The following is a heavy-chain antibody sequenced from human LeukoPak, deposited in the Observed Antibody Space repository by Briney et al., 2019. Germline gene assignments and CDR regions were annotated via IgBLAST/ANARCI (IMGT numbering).Heavy chain of an antibody. CDR1: GGSISSYY. Sequence: SETLSLTCTVSGGSISSYYWSWIRQPPGKGLEWIGYIYYSGSTNYNPSLKSRVTISVDTSKNQFSLKLSSVTAADTAVYYCAGQVGSYSPFDYWGQGTLVTVSS. CDR3: AGQVGSYSPFDY. J-gene: IGHJ4*02. D-gene: IGHD1-26*01. V-gene: IGHV4-59*08. CDR2: IYYSGST.